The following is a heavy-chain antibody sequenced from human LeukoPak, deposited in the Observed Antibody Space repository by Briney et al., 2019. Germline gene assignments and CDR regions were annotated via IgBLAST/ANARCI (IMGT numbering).Heavy chain of an antibody. CDR2: ISGSGGST. V-gene: IGHV3-23*01. CDR3: ATEG. CDR1: GISFDKYA. J-gene: IGHJ4*02. Sequence: GGSLRLSCSASGISFDKYAISWVRPAPGKGLQWVYSISGSGGSTFYAESVKGRFIISRDNYTNTLYLQMDSLRAEDTGVYFGATEGWGEGTLVTVPS.